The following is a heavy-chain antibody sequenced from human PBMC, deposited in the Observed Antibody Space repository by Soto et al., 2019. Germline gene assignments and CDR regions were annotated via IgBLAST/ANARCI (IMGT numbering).Heavy chain of an antibody. CDR3: ARDSSSWYGVY. J-gene: IGHJ4*02. V-gene: IGHV1-69*08. CDR2: IIPILGIA. D-gene: IGHD6-13*01. Sequence: QVQLVQSGAEVKKPGSSVKVSCKASVGTFSSYTISWVRQAPGQGLEWMGRIIPILGIANYAQKFQGRVTITADKSTSTAYMELSSLRSEDTAVYYCARDSSSWYGVYWGQGTLVTVSS. CDR1: VGTFSSYT.